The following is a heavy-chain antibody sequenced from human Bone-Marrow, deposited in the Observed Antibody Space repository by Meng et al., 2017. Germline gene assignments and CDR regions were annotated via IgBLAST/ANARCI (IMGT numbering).Heavy chain of an antibody. J-gene: IGHJ4*02. D-gene: IGHD4-23*01. CDR3: TRGELYGSDSKFDC. V-gene: IGHV3-48*03. CDR1: GFIFANYE. CDR2: ISTTGNTI. Sequence: GESLKISCAASGFIFANYEMNWVRQAPGKGPEWVAYISTTGNTIFYADSVEGRFTISIDNARNSLYLHMNSLRAEDTAVYYCTRGELYGSDSKFDCWGQGTLVTVSS.